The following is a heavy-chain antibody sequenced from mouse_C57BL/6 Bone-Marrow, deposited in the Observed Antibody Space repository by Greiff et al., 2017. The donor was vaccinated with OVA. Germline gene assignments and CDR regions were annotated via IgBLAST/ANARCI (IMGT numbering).Heavy chain of an antibody. CDR2: IYPGSVST. CDR1: GYTFTSYW. J-gene: IGHJ1*03. CDR3: ARRYYGSSYWYFDV. D-gene: IGHD1-1*01. Sequence: QVQLKQPGAELVKPGASVKMSCKASGYTFTSYWITWVKQRPGQGLEWIGDIYPGSVSTNYNEKFKSKATLTVDTSSSTAYMQLSSLTSADSAVYYCARRYYGSSYWYFDVWGTGTTVTVSS. V-gene: IGHV1-55*01.